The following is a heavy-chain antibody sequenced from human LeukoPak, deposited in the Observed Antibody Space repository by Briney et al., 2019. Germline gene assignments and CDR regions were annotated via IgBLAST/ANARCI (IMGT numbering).Heavy chain of an antibody. J-gene: IGHJ4*02. D-gene: IGHD3-22*01. Sequence: SVSVSCKASGGTFISYAISWVRQAPGQGVEWMGRIFPILGIANYAQKFQGRVTITADKSTSTAYMELSSLRSEDTAVYYCARDSDSSGYYHIWGQGTLVTVSS. CDR3: ARDSDSSGYYHI. V-gene: IGHV1-69*04. CDR2: IFPILGIA. CDR1: GGTFISYA.